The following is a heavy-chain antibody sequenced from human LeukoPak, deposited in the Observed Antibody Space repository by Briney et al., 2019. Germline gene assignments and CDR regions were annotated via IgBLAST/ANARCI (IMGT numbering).Heavy chain of an antibody. CDR3: ARLGRSCGGDCYSAPLYYFDY. J-gene: IGHJ4*02. V-gene: IGHV5-51*01. D-gene: IGHD2-21*02. CDR1: GYSFTKYW. Sequence: GESLKISCNGPGYSFTKYWIGSVRQMPGKGLEWMGIIYPGDSDTRYSPSFQGQVTISADKSISTAYLQWSSLKASDTAMYYCARLGRSCGGDCYSAPLYYFDYWGQGTLVTVSS. CDR2: IYPGDSDT.